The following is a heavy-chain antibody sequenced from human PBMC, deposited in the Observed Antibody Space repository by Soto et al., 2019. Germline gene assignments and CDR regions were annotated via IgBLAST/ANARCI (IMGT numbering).Heavy chain of an antibody. CDR1: GFTFSIYA. V-gene: IGHV3-30*03. D-gene: IGHD6-19*01. CDR3: SRARGAGGQWLIDPCDY. Sequence: QVQLVESGGGVVQPGRSLRVSCAASGFTFSIYAMHWVRQAPGTGLEWVAVISYDGTKTYYADSVKGRFTISRDNSKNTVYPQMNSLRDEDTAVYFCSRARGAGGQWLIDPCDYGGQGTLVTVSP. CDR2: ISYDGTKT. J-gene: IGHJ4*02.